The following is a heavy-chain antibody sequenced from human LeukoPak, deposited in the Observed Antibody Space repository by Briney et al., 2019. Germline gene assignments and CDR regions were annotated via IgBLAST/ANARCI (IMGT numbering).Heavy chain of an antibody. CDR2: ISYSSSTI. Sequence: GGSLRLSCAASGFTFSSYSMNWVRQAPGKGLECLLYISYSSSTIYYADSVKGRFTISRDNAKNSLYLQMNSLRDEDTAVYYCARDERAGSGWYFVYWGQGTLVTVSS. CDR1: GFTFSSYS. D-gene: IGHD6-19*01. J-gene: IGHJ4*02. V-gene: IGHV3-48*02. CDR3: ARDERAGSGWYFVY.